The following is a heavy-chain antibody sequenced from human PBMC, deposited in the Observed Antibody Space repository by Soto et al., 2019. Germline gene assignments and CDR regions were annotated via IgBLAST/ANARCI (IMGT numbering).Heavy chain of an antibody. J-gene: IGHJ4*02. Sequence: SETLSLTCTVSGVSVSSGSFYWAWIRQPPGKGLEWIGFGSYSGTTNYKPSLKSRVTRSVDTSRSQISLKVSSLTAADTAVYYCARGATVSQYDYWGQGTLVTVSS. CDR2: GSYSGTT. CDR3: ARGATVSQYDY. CDR1: GVSVSSGSFY. V-gene: IGHV4-61*01. D-gene: IGHD4-17*01.